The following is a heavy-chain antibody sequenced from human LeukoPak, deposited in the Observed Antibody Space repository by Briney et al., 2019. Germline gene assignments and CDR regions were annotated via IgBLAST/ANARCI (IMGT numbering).Heavy chain of an antibody. J-gene: IGHJ4*02. CDR2: ISSSGGST. V-gene: IGHV3-23*01. D-gene: IGHD3-22*01. CDR3: AKSKGGSITMIVVVPPPDY. CDR1: GFPFSSYA. Sequence: GGSLRLSCAASGFPFSSYAMSWVRQAPGKGLEWVSAISSSGGSTYYADSVKGRFTISRDNSKNTLYLQMNSLRAEDTAVYYCAKSKGGSITMIVVVPPPDYWGQGTLVTVSS.